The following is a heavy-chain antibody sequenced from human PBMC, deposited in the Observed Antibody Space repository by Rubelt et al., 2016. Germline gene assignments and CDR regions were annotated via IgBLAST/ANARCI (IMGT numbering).Heavy chain of an antibody. V-gene: IGHV4-39*07. Sequence: QVQLQESGPGLVKTSETLSLTCTVSGGSITNSDYFWGWIRQPPGKGLEWIGSFFYSGSNYYNPSPKSRVTISADTSRNQFALRRSSVTAADTAVYYCARVCGTGRCVDYWGLGTLVTVSS. CDR2: FFYSGSN. D-gene: IGHD1-1*01. CDR3: ARVCGTGRCVDY. CDR1: GGSITNSDYF. J-gene: IGHJ4*02.